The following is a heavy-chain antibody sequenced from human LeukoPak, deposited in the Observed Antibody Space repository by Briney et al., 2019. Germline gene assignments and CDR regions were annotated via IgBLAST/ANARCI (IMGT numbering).Heavy chain of an antibody. CDR3: AHRWVGSSWYWVYFDY. CDR2: IYWDDDK. V-gene: IGHV2-5*02. J-gene: IGHJ4*02. Sequence: SGPTLVKPTRTLTLTCTFSGFSLRTSGVGVGWIRQPPGKALEWLALIYWDDDKRYSPSLKSRLTITKDTSKNQVVLSMTDMDPVDTATYYCAHRWVGSSWYWVYFDYWGPGTLVTVSS. CDR1: GFSLRTSGVG. D-gene: IGHD6-13*01.